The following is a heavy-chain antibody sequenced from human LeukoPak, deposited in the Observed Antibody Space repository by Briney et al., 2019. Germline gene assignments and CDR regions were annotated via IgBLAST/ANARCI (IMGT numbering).Heavy chain of an antibody. J-gene: IGHJ5*02. CDR2: ISGSDGGT. CDR3: AKDPRAVAGNWFDP. CDR1: GYSFTSYW. D-gene: IGHD6-19*01. V-gene: IGHV3-23*01. Sequence: GESLKISCKGSGYSFTSYWIGWVRQMPGKGLEWVSTISGSDGGTYYADSVKGRFTISRDNSKNTLYLQMNSLRAEDTAVYYCAKDPRAVAGNWFDPWGQGTLVTVSS.